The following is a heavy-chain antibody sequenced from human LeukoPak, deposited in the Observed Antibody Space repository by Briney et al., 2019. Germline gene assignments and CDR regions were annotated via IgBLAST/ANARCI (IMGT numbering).Heavy chain of an antibody. D-gene: IGHD4-17*01. CDR1: GYTFTGYY. CDR3: ARDLTPTTVTTFYY. J-gene: IGHJ4*02. CDR2: INPNSGNT. V-gene: IGHV1-18*04. Sequence: ASVEVSCKASGYTFTGYYMHWVRQAPGQGLEWMGWINPNSGNTNYAQKLQGRVTMTTDTSTSTAYMELRSLRSDDTAVYYCARDLTPTTVTTFYYWGQGTLVTVSS.